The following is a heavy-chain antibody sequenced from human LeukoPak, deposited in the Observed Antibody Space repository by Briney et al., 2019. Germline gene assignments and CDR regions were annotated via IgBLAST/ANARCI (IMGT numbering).Heavy chain of an antibody. D-gene: IGHD1-26*01. V-gene: IGHV3-23*01. CDR1: GFTSSSYA. CDR2: ISGSGGST. Sequence: GGSLRLSCAASGFTSSSYAMSWVRQAPGKGLEWVSAISGSGGSTYYADSVKGRFTISRDNSKNTLYLQMNSLRAEDTAVYYCAKGTNPSGRYWYFDLWGRGTLVTVSS. CDR3: AKGTNPSGRYWYFDL. J-gene: IGHJ2*01.